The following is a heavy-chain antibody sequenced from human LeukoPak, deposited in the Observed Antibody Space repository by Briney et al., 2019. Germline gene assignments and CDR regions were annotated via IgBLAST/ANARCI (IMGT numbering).Heavy chain of an antibody. Sequence: PSETLSLTCTVSGGSISGYYWTWIRQPPGKGLEWIGYIYHSGNTNYNPSLKSRVTISLDMSKNQFSLKLTSVTAADTAVYYCARRTTVAPKNHFGSWGQGALVTVS. V-gene: IGHV4-59*08. CDR3: ARRTTVAPKNHFGS. CDR1: GGSISGYY. J-gene: IGHJ4*02. D-gene: IGHD5-12*01. CDR2: IYHSGNT.